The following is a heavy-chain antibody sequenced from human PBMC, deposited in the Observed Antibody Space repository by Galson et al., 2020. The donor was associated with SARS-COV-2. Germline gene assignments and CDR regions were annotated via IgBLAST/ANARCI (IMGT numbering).Heavy chain of an antibody. J-gene: IGHJ4*02. D-gene: IGHD1-26*01. CDR1: GFSLSTSGVG. Sequence: SGPTLVTPTQTLTLTCTFSGFSLSTSGVGVGWIRQPPGKALEWLALIYWDDDKRYSPSLKSRLTITKDTSKDQVVLTMTNMDPVDTATYYCVHSGSYYRTENYFDYWGQGTLVTVSS. V-gene: IGHV2-5*02. CDR3: VHSGSYYRTENYFDY. CDR2: IYWDDDK.